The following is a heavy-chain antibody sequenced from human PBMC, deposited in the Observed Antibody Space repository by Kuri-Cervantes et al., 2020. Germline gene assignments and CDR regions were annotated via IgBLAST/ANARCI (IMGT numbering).Heavy chain of an antibody. CDR3: ARGRRAARPHYFDY. Sequence: SQTLSLTCAVSGYSVSSGDYWGWIRQPPGKGLEWIGSTYHSGSTYYNPSLKSRVTISVDTSKNQFSVNLSSVTAADTAVYYCARGRRAARPHYFDYWGQGTLVTVSS. V-gene: IGHV4-38-2*01. CDR1: GYSVSSGDY. CDR2: TYHSGST. J-gene: IGHJ4*02. D-gene: IGHD6-6*01.